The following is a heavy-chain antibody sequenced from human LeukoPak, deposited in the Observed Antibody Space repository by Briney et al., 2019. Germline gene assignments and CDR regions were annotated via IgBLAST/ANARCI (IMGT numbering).Heavy chain of an antibody. CDR3: ARLITMVRGVILPFDY. CDR2: INRSG. D-gene: IGHD3-10*01. CDR1: GGSLTTYY. Sequence: PSETLSLTCAVYGGSLTTYYWKLIRQPPGKGLEWIGEINRSGNYNPSLKSRVTISVDTSKNQFSLKLSSVTAADTAVYYCARLITMVRGVILPFDYWGQGTLVTVSS. J-gene: IGHJ4*02. V-gene: IGHV4-34*01.